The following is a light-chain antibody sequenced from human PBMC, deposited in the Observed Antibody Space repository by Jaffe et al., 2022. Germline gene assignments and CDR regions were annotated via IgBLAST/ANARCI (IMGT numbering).Light chain of an antibody. V-gene: IGLV3-21*02. CDR1: NIGSKS. J-gene: IGLJ2*01. CDR2: DDR. Sequence: SYVLTQPPSVSVAPGQTARITCGGNNIGSKSVHWYQQKPGQAPMVVVYDDRVRPSGIPERFSGSNSENTATLTVSRVEAGDEADYHCQVWDSNSFVVFGGGTKLTVV. CDR3: QVWDSNSFVV.